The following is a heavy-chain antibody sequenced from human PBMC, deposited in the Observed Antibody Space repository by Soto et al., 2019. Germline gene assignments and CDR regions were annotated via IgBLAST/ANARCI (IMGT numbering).Heavy chain of an antibody. CDR2: ISYDGSNK. CDR1: GFTFSSYA. CDR3: ARDPRSYCTNGVCHSTPPGYYYYGIDV. J-gene: IGHJ6*04. D-gene: IGHD2-8*01. V-gene: IGHV3-30-3*01. Sequence: GGSLRLSCAASGFTFSSYAMHWVRQAPGKGLEWVAVISYDGSNKYYADSVKGRFTISRDNSKNTLYLQMNSLRAEDTAVYYCARDPRSYCTNGVCHSTPPGYYYYGIDVWGAGTTVTVYS.